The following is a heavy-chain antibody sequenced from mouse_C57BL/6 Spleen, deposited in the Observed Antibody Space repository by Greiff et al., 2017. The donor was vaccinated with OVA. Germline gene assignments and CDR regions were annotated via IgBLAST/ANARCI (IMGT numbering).Heavy chain of an antibody. CDR3: ATLYEGNYGGDYFDY. D-gene: IGHD2-1*01. Sequence: VQLQQSVAELVRPGASVKLSCTASGFNIKNTYMHWVKQRPEQGLEWIGRIAPANGNTKYAPKFQGKANITADTSSNTAYLQLSSLTSEDTAIYYGATLYEGNYGGDYFDYWGQGTTLTVSS. V-gene: IGHV14-3*01. CDR1: GFNIKNTY. J-gene: IGHJ2*01. CDR2: IAPANGNT.